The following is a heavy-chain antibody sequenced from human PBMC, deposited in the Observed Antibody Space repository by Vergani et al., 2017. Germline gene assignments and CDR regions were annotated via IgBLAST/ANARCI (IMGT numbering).Heavy chain of an antibody. CDR3: AKDSGSSSSCLIDY. CDR1: GFFFSDYY. V-gene: IGHV3-11*01. J-gene: IGHJ4*02. CDR2: IASSDTTV. D-gene: IGHD2-2*01. Sequence: QVQLVESGGGLVKPGGSLRLSCTASGFFFSDYYMSWLRQAPGKGLEWISYIASSDTTVYYADSVKGRFTISRDNAKHSLYLQMNSLRAEDTALYYCAKDSGSSSSCLIDYWGQGTLVTVSS.